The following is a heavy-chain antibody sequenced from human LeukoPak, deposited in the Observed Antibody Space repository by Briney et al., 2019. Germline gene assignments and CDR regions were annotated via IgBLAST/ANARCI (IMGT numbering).Heavy chain of an antibody. D-gene: IGHD4-17*01. CDR3: ARADYGDPDDAFDI. CDR1: GYSFTNYW. CDR2: INPSGGST. J-gene: IGHJ3*02. V-gene: IGHV1-46*01. Sequence: GESLKISCKGSGYSFTNYWIGWVRQAPGQGLEWMGIINPSGGSTSYAQKFQGRVTMTRDTSTSTVYMELSSLRSEDTAVYYCARADYGDPDDAFDIWGQGTMVTVSS.